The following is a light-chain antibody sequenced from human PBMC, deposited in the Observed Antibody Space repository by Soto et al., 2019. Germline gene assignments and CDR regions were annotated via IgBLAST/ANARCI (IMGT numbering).Light chain of an antibody. CDR3: QQYNSYS. J-gene: IGKJ1*01. V-gene: IGKV1-5*01. Sequence: DIQMTQSPSTLSASVGDRVTITCRGSQSISSWLAWYQQKPGKAPKLLIYDASSLESGVPSRFSGSGSGTEFTLTISSLQPDDFATYYCQQYNSYSFGQGTKVEIK. CDR2: DAS. CDR1: QSISSW.